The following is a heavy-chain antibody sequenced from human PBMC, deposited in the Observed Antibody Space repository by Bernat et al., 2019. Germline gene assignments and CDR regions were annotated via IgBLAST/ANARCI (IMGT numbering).Heavy chain of an antibody. CDR2: ISYDGSNK. D-gene: IGHD2-21*02. J-gene: IGHJ4*02. V-gene: IGHV3-30-3*01. Sequence: QVQLVESGGGVVQPGRSLRLSCAASGFTFSSYAMHWVRQAPGKVLEWVAVISYDGSNKYYADSVKGRFTISRDNSKYTLYLQMNSLRAEDTAVYYCARAYLSIVVVTAIGDLVPGDWGQGTLVTVSS. CDR1: GFTFSSYA. CDR3: ARAYLSIVVVTAIGDLVPGD.